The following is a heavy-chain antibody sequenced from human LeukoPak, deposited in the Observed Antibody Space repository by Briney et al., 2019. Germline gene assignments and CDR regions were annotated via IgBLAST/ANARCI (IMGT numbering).Heavy chain of an antibody. Sequence: GGSLRLSCAASGFTFSSYAMSWVRQAPGKGLEWVSAISGSGGSTYYADPVKGRFTISRDNSKNTLYLQMNSLRAEDTAVYYCAKDNGWFGELLGYWGQGTLVTVSS. V-gene: IGHV3-23*01. CDR2: ISGSGGST. D-gene: IGHD3-10*01. J-gene: IGHJ4*02. CDR3: AKDNGWFGELLGY. CDR1: GFTFSSYA.